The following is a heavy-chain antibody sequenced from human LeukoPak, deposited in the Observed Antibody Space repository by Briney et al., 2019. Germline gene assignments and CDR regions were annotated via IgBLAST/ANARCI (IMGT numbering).Heavy chain of an antibody. CDR3: ASGTVAYGMDV. J-gene: IGHJ6*02. Sequence: ASAKVSCKASGYIFASYGISWVRQAPGQGLEWMGWISAYNGNTNYAQELQDRVTMTTDTSTSTAYMELRSLRSDDTAVYYCASGTVAYGMDVWGQGTTVTVSS. V-gene: IGHV1-18*01. D-gene: IGHD4-23*01. CDR1: GYIFASYG. CDR2: ISAYNGNT.